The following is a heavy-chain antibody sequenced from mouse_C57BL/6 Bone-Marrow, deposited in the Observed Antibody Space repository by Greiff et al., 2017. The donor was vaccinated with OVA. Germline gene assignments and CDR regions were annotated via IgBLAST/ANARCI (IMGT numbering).Heavy chain of an antibody. CDR1: GFSLTSYG. V-gene: IGHV2-2*01. CDR2: IWSGGST. J-gene: IGHJ2*01. CDR3: ARNSHGYSGFDY. D-gene: IGHD2-3*01. Sequence: VQLKESGPGLVQPSQSLSITCTVSGFSLTSYGVHWVRQSPGKGLEWLGVIWSGGSTDYNAAFISRLSISKDNSKSQVFFKMNSLQADDTAIYYCARNSHGYSGFDYWGQGTTLTVSS.